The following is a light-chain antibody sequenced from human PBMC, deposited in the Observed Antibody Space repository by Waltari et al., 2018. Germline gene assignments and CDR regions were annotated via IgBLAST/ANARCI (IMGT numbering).Light chain of an antibody. J-gene: IGKJ2*01. Sequence: DIRMTQSPSSLSASVGDRVTITCRASQNINNYLNWYQQKPWKAPKLLIYAASTLQRGVPSRFSGSGSGTDFTLTISSLQPEDFATYYCQQSSSSPWYTFGQGTKLEI. V-gene: IGKV1-39*01. CDR2: AAS. CDR3: QQSSSSPWYT. CDR1: QNINNY.